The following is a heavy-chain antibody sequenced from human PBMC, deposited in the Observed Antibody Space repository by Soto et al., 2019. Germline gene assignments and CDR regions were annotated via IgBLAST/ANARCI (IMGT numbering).Heavy chain of an antibody. V-gene: IGHV1-18*01. Sequence: HVQLVQSGDEVMKPGASVKVSCKASGYIYSSFGISWVRQVPGQGLEWMGWINTYNGDTNDAQKFQGSVTRTPDTSTSTAYMERRSLISDDSYVYYCARGYGSFASCPLEFWGQGTLVNVSS. CDR2: INTYNGDT. CDR3: ARGYGSFASCPLEF. D-gene: IGHD2-2*01. J-gene: IGHJ1*01. CDR1: GYIYSSFG.